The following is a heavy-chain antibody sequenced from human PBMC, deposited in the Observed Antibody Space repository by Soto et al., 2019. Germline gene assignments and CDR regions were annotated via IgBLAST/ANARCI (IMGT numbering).Heavy chain of an antibody. J-gene: IGHJ5*02. V-gene: IGHV4-34*01. Sequence: SETLSLTCAVYGGSFSGYYWSWIRQPPGKGLEWIGEINHSGSTNYNPSLKSRVTISVDTSKNQFSLKLSSVTAADTAVYYCARDLDYDLWSGPPPGANWFDPWGQGTLVPVSS. D-gene: IGHD3-3*01. CDR1: GGSFSGYY. CDR3: ARDLDYDLWSGPPPGANWFDP. CDR2: INHSGST.